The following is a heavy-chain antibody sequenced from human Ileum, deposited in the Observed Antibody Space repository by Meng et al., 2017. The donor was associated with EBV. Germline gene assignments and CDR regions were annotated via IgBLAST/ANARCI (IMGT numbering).Heavy chain of an antibody. Sequence: VQLQESGPTRVKPSENVSLACAVSGGSIVSSKWWSWVRQSPGTGLEWIGEIYHHGTTNYNPSLKSRVTISVDTSKNKFFLNLTSLTAADTAVYYCARLDSSGYYFGGWFDPWGQGILVTVSS. D-gene: IGHD3-22*01. V-gene: IGHV4-4*02. CDR3: ARLDSSGYYFGGWFDP. CDR1: GGSIVSSKW. CDR2: IYHHGTT. J-gene: IGHJ5*02.